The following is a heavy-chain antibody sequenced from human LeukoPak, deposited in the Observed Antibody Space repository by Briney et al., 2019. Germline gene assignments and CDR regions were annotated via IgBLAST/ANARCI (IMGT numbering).Heavy chain of an antibody. Sequence: GGSLRLSCAASGFTFSSHAIHWVRQAPGKGLEWVAVISYDGSNKYYADSVKGRFTISRDDPKNTLYLQMNSLRAEDTAVYYCARTKTGYSSGWSGDLDYWGQGTLVTVSS. CDR1: GFTFSSHA. CDR3: ARTKTGYSSGWSGDLDY. CDR2: ISYDGSNK. V-gene: IGHV3-30*04. D-gene: IGHD6-19*01. J-gene: IGHJ4*02.